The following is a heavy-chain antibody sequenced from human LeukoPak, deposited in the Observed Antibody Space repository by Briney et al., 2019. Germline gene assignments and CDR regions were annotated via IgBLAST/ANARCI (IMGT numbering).Heavy chain of an antibody. J-gene: IGHJ4*02. V-gene: IGHV1-3*01. CDR3: ARVPFFGDYFDN. Sequence: ASVKVSCKASGYTFTNYAIHWVRQAPGQSLEWMGWINAGDGSTKYAQKFQGRVTITRDTSASTAYMDLSSLRSEDTAVYYCARVPFFGDYFDNWGQGTLVTVSS. CDR1: GYTFTNYA. CDR2: INAGDGST. D-gene: IGHD3-10*01.